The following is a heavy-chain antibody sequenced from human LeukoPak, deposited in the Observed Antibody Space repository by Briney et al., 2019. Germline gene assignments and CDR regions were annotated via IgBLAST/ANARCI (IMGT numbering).Heavy chain of an antibody. Sequence: GGSLRLSCAASGFTFSSYEMNWVRQAPGKGLEWVAYITSSGRIIYYADSVKGRFTISRDNTKNSLYLQMNSLRAEDTAVYYCASTGGYGSGTYDYYYFGMDVWGQGTTVTVSS. J-gene: IGHJ6*02. V-gene: IGHV3-48*03. CDR2: ITSSGRII. CDR3: ASTGGYGSGTYDYYYFGMDV. D-gene: IGHD3-10*01. CDR1: GFTFSSYE.